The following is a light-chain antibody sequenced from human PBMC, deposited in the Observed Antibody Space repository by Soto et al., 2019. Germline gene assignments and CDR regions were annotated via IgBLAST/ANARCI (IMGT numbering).Light chain of an antibody. CDR1: QSVSSSY. CDR3: QQYGSSPLLT. CDR2: GAS. V-gene: IGKV3-20*01. Sequence: EIVLTQSPGTLSLSPGERATLSCRASQSVSSSYLARYQQKPGQAPRLLIYGASSRATGIPDSFSASGSGTDCTLTISRLEPEYFAVYYCQQYGSSPLLTFGGGTMVEIK. J-gene: IGKJ4*01.